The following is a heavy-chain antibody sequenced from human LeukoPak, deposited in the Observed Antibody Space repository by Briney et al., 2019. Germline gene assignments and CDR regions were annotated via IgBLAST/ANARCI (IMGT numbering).Heavy chain of an antibody. CDR1: GYTFTGYY. J-gene: IGHJ4*02. CDR2: INPNSGGT. CDR3: ARGPGTGYSSSWYPDYFDY. D-gene: IGHD6-13*01. V-gene: IGHV1-2*02. Sequence: ASVKVSCKASGYTFTGYYMHWVRQAPGQGLEWMGWINPNSGGTNYAQTFQGRVTMTRDTSISTAYMELSRLRSDDTAVYYCARGPGTGYSSSWYPDYFDYWGQGTLVTVSS.